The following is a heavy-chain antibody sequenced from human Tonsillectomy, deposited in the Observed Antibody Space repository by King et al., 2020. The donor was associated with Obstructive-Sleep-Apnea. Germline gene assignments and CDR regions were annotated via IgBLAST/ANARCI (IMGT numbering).Heavy chain of an antibody. CDR1: GGSISSYY. J-gene: IGHJ5*02. Sequence: VQLQESGPGLVKPSETLSLTCTVSGGSISSYYWSWMRQPPGKGLEWIGYIYYSGSTNYNPSLQSRVTISVDTSKNQFSLRLSSVTAADTGVYYCASGRGGGEDGFDPWGQGTLVTVSS. CDR3: ASGRGGGEDGFDP. D-gene: IGHD1-26*01. V-gene: IGHV4-59*01. CDR2: IYYSGST.